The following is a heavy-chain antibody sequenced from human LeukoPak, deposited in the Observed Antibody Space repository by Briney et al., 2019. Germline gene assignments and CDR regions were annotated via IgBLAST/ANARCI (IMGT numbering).Heavy chain of an antibody. Sequence: PGGSLRLSCAASGFTFSSYGMHGVPQAPGKGLEGAAFMRYDGRNKYYADSVKGRFTIYRDNSKNTLYLQMHSLRAEDTAVYYRAKAGVIAIPFDYWGQGTLVTVSS. CDR1: GFTFSSYG. V-gene: IGHV3-30*02. CDR2: MRYDGRNK. J-gene: IGHJ4*02. D-gene: IGHD2-21*01. CDR3: AKAGVIAIPFDY.